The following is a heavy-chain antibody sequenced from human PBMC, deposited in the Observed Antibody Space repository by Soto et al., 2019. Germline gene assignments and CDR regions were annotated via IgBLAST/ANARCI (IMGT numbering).Heavy chain of an antibody. J-gene: IGHJ4*02. CDR1: GYSFTSYG. CDR2: ISTHNGNT. V-gene: IGHV1-18*01. CDR3: ARSGNGYDFSPLDY. D-gene: IGHD5-12*01. Sequence: QVQLVQSGAELRKPGASVKVSCKASGYSFTSYGFTWVRQAPGQGLEWMGWISTHNGNTNYAQKLQGRVTLTTDTSTSTAYMEIESLTSDDTAMYYCARSGNGYDFSPLDYWGQGTLVTVSS.